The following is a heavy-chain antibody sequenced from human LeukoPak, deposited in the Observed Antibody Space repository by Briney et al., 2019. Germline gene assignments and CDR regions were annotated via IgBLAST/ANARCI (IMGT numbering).Heavy chain of an antibody. CDR2: IIPIFDTA. Sequence: SVKVSCKASGGTFSSYAISWGRQAPGQGLEWMGRIIPIFDTADYAQKFQGRITSTTDESTSTAYMELSSLRSEDTAVYYCARGYFDSTFDYWGQGTLVTVSS. V-gene: IGHV1-69*05. CDR1: GGTFSSYA. J-gene: IGHJ4*02. D-gene: IGHD3-9*01. CDR3: ARGYFDSTFDY.